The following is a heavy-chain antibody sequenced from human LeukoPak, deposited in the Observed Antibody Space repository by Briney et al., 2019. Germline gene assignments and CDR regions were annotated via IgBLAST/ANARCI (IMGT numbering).Heavy chain of an antibody. Sequence: PGGSLRLSCAASGVTFSVYTMNWVRQAPGKGLEWVASIGGTRNYVYYADSVKGRFTMSRDTAENSLYLQMNSLRAEDTAVYFCARYSNSWCSDVWGKGTTVTVSS. CDR2: IGGTRNYV. CDR3: ARYSNSWCSDV. CDR1: GVTFSVYT. V-gene: IGHV3-21*01. D-gene: IGHD6-13*01. J-gene: IGHJ6*04.